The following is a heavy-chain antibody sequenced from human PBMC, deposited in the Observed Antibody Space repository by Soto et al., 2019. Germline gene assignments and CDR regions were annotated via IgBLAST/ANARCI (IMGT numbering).Heavy chain of an antibody. CDR1: GYTFTSYG. Sequence: QVQLVQSGAEVKKPGASVKVSCKASGYTFTSYGISWVRQAPGQGLEWMGWISAYNGNTNYAQKLQGRVTMTTDTSTSTAYMELRSLRSDDTAVYYCASGPEQWLATYYYYCMDVWGQGTTVTVSS. CDR3: ASGPEQWLATYYYYCMDV. J-gene: IGHJ6*02. D-gene: IGHD6-19*01. CDR2: ISAYNGNT. V-gene: IGHV1-18*04.